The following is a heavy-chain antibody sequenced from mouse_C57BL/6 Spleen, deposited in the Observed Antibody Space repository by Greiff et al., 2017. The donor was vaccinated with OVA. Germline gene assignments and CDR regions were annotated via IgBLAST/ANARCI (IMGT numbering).Heavy chain of an antibody. CDR1: GYTFTGYW. CDR2: ILPGSGST. CDR3: ALITTVVAPFAY. J-gene: IGHJ3*01. V-gene: IGHV1-9*01. D-gene: IGHD1-1*01. Sequence: QVQLQQSGAELMKPGASVKLSCKATGYTFTGYWIEWVKQRPGHGLEWIGEILPGSGSTNYNEKFKGKATFTADTSSNTAYMQLSSLTTEDSAIYYCALITTVVAPFAYWGQGTLVTVSA.